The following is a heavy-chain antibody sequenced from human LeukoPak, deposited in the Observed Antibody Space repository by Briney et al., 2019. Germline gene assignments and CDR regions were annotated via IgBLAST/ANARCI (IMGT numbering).Heavy chain of an antibody. CDR3: VRDLGISGWYAPPLGYFDS. CDR1: GYTFTDYY. V-gene: IGHV1-2*02. Sequence: ASVKVSCKASGYTFTDYYIHWVRQAPGQGLEWMGWINPKSGGTNYAQKFQDRVTMTRDTSISSTYMELSRLKSDDTAVYYCVRDLGISGWYAPPLGYFDSWGQGTLVTVSS. CDR2: INPKSGGT. J-gene: IGHJ4*02. D-gene: IGHD6-19*01.